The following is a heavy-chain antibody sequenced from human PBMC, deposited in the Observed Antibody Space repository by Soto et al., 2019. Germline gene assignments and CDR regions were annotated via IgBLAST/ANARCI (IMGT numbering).Heavy chain of an antibody. CDR1: GYKFTSYW. D-gene: IGHD1-1*01. CDR3: ARHGASNLDYFDY. Sequence: EVQLVQSGAEVKKPGESLKISCKASGYKFTSYWIGWVRQIPGKGLECLGITYPGDSDTRYSPPFQGQVTMSADKSIGTAYLQCTSLKASDTAMYYCARHGASNLDYFDYWGQGTLVTVSS. V-gene: IGHV5-51*01. J-gene: IGHJ4*02. CDR2: TYPGDSDT.